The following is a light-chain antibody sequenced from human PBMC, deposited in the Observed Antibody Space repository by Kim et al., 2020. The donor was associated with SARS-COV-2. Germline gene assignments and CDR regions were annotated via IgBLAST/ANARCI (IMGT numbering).Light chain of an antibody. J-gene: IGKJ4*01. CDR2: GAS. Sequence: PGERATLSCRASQSVSSSYLAWYQQKPGQAPRLIIYGASSRATGIPDRFSGSGSGTDFTLTISRLEPEDFAVYYCQQYGSSRALTFGGGTKVDIK. CDR1: QSVSSSY. CDR3: QQYGSSRALT. V-gene: IGKV3-20*01.